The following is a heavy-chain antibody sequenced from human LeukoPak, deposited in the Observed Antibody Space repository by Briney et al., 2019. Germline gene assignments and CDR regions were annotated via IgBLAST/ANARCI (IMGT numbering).Heavy chain of an antibody. CDR2: INPSVGTT. V-gene: IGHV1-46*01. Sequence: GASVKVSCKASGYTFTRYYMHWVRQAPGQRLEWMGMINPSVGTTGHAQKFQGRVTVTRDTSTSTVYMEMISLRSEDTAVYYCARGPENYYYFDYWGQGTLVTVSS. CDR1: GYTFTRYY. CDR3: ARGPENYYYFDY. J-gene: IGHJ4*02. D-gene: IGHD1-14*01.